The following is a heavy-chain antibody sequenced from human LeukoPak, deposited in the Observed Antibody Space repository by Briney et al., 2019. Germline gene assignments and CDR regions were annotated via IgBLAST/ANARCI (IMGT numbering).Heavy chain of an antibody. D-gene: IGHD5-12*01. CDR1: GFTFSIYW. CDR2: INSEGRST. V-gene: IGHV3-74*01. CDR3: ERKESGGYVGY. J-gene: IGHJ4*02. Sequence: PGGSLRLSCAASGFTFSIYWMHWVRQAPGRGLVCVSRINSEGRSTNYADSVKGRFTISRDNAKRPLYLQMNSLRAEDTAVYYCERKESGGYVGYWGQGTLVTVSS.